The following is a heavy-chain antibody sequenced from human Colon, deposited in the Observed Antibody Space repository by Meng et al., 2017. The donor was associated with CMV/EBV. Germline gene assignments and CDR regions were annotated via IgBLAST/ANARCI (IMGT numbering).Heavy chain of an antibody. CDR2: MYYTGRT. D-gene: IGHD2-21*01. CDR3: ARDRHSEVVIALRGTFDI. J-gene: IGHJ3*02. Sequence: SETLSLTCTVSGASISSYYWSWIRQPPGKGLEWIGYMYYTGRTSYNPSLKSRVTMSMDTSKNQFSLNLKSVSAADTAVYYCARDRHSEVVIALRGTFDIWGQGTKVTVSS. V-gene: IGHV4-59*12. CDR1: GASISSYY.